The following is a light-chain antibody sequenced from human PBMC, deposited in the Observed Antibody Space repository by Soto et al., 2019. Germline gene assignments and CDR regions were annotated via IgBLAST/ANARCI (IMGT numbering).Light chain of an antibody. CDR3: PQYNNWPRT. CDR1: QSVSSN. CDR2: GAS. Sequence: EIVMTQSPATLSVSPGERATLSCRASQSVSSNLAWYQQKPGQAPRLLIYGASTRATGIPATFSGSGSGTEFTVTISSLQAEDFAVYYCPQYNNWPRTFGQGTKLEIK. V-gene: IGKV3-15*01. J-gene: IGKJ2*01.